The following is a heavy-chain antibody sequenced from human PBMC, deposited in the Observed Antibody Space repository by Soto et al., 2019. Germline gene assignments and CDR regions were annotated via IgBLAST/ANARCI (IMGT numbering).Heavy chain of an antibody. V-gene: IGHV4-61*08. CDR3: ARFPGFYSSSSGGNWFDP. Sequence: SEILSLTCTVSDGSVSSGGYYWSWIRQPPGKGLEWIGYIYYSGSTNYNPSLKSRVTISVDTSKNQFSLKLSSVTAADTAVYYCARFPGFYSSSSGGNWFDPWGQGTLVTVSS. CDR2: IYYSGST. J-gene: IGHJ5*02. D-gene: IGHD6-6*01. CDR1: DGSVSSGGYY.